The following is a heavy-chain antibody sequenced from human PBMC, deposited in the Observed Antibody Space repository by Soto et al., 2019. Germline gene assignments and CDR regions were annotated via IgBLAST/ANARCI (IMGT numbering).Heavy chain of an antibody. J-gene: IGHJ2*01. Sequence: SETLSLTCAVYGGSFSGYYWSWIRQPPGKGLEWIGEINHSGSTNYNPSLKSRVTISVDTSKNQFSLKLSSVTAADTAVYYCARGRTMIVVAREYFDLWGRGTLVTVSS. D-gene: IGHD3-22*01. CDR2: INHSGST. CDR1: GGSFSGYY. V-gene: IGHV4-34*01. CDR3: ARGRTMIVVAREYFDL.